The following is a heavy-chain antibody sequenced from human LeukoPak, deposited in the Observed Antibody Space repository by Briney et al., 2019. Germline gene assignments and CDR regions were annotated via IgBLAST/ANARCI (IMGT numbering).Heavy chain of an antibody. J-gene: IGHJ4*02. CDR1: GYSINNGYY. Sequence: SETLSLTCTVSGYSINNGYYWGWIRQTPGKGLEWIGSIYHSGSTYDNPSLKGRVIISVDTSKNQFSLKLSSVTATDTAIYYCARELGGVVVASDYWGQGTLVTVSS. CDR2: IYHSGST. V-gene: IGHV4-38-2*02. D-gene: IGHD2-15*01. CDR3: ARELGGVVVASDY.